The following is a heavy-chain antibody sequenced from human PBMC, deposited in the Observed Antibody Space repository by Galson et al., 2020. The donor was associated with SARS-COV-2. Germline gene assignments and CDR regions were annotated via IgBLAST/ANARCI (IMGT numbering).Heavy chain of an antibody. CDR2: ISASGNAI. Sequence: NSGGSLRLSCAASGFTFSDYSMSWIRQAPGKGLEWLSYISASGNAIYYADSVSGRFTISRDNANNSLFLQMNSLRAEDTAVYYCGRVTPPGPPTYDYVFHGLDVWGQGATVTVSS. V-gene: IGHV3-11*04. J-gene: IGHJ6*02. CDR1: GFTFSDYS. D-gene: IGHD3-16*01. CDR3: GRVTPPGPPTYDYVFHGLDV.